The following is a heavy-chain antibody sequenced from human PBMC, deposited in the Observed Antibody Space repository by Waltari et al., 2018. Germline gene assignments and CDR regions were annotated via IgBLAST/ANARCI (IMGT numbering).Heavy chain of an antibody. CDR1: GFTFSSYE. CDR2: ISSSGSTI. J-gene: IGHJ6*02. V-gene: IGHV3-48*03. CDR3: ARASSYSSGWYSPLGYYGMDV. Sequence: EVQLVESGGGLVQPGGSLRLSCAASGFTFSSYEMNWVRQAPGKGLEWVSYISSSGSTIYYADSVKGRCTISRDNAKNSLYLQMNSLRAEDTAVYYCARASSYSSGWYSPLGYYGMDVWGQGTTVTVSS. D-gene: IGHD6-19*01.